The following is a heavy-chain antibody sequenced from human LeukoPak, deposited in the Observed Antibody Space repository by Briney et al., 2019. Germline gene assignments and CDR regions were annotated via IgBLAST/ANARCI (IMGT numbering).Heavy chain of an antibody. CDR2: ISYDGSNK. CDR3: ASGWTNFDY. D-gene: IGHD6-19*01. J-gene: IGHJ4*02. V-gene: IGHV3-30*03. Sequence: GGSLRLSCAASGFTFSNAWMSWVRQAPGKGLEWVAVISYDGSNKYYADSVKGRFTISRDNSKNTVFLQMNSLRAEDTAVYYCASGWTNFDYWGQGTLATVSS. CDR1: GFTFSNAW.